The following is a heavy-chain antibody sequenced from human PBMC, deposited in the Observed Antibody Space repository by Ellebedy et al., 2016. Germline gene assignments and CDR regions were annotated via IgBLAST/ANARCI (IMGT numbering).Heavy chain of an antibody. Sequence: GESLKISCAASEFTFSDYWMHWVRQAPGKGLEWVSRISPDGSSTSYAASVRGRFTISRDNAKNTLYLHVNSLRVEDTAIYYCARAAGGPYQFDYWGQGTLVAVSS. V-gene: IGHV3-74*01. CDR2: ISPDGSST. J-gene: IGHJ4*02. CDR1: EFTFSDYW. CDR3: ARAAGGPYQFDY. D-gene: IGHD2-2*01.